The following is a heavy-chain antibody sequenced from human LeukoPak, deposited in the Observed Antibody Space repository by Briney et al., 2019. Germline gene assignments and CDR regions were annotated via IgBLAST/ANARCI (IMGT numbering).Heavy chain of an antibody. CDR3: ARDESSGWYDY. J-gene: IGHJ4*02. CDR1: GGSISSYY. V-gene: IGHV4-4*07. D-gene: IGHD6-19*01. Sequence: SETLSLTCTVSGGSISSYYWNWIRQPAGKGLEWIGRIQRSGNTIYNPSLKSRVTMSVDKSKNQFSLKLTSVTAADTAVYYCARDESSGWYDYWGQGTLVTVSS. CDR2: IQRSGNT.